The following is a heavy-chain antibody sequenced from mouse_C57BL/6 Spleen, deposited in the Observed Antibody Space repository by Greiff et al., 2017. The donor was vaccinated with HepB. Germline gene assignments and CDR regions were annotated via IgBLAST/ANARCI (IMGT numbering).Heavy chain of an antibody. CDR3: AKSYYDYWLYFDY. Sequence: VQLQQSGPGLVQPSQSLSITCTVSGFSLTSYGVHWVRQSPGKGLEWLGVIWRGGSTDYNAAFMSRLSITKDNSKSQVFFKMNSLQADDTAIYYGAKSYYDYWLYFDYWGQGTTLTVSS. V-gene: IGHV2-5*01. CDR2: IWRGGST. CDR1: GFSLTSYG. J-gene: IGHJ2*01. D-gene: IGHD2-4*01.